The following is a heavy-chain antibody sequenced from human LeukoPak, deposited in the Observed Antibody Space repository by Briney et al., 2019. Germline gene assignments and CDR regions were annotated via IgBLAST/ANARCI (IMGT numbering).Heavy chain of an antibody. CDR2: IFHSGST. CDR1: GGSISSGGYS. D-gene: IGHD6-6*01. V-gene: IGHV4-30-2*01. CDR3: ARDYSSSSQHDAFDI. J-gene: IGHJ3*02. Sequence: PSQTLPLTCAVSGGSISSGGYSWSWIRQPPGKGLEWIGYIFHSGSTYYNPSLKSRVTISVDRSKNQFSLKLSSVTAADTAVYYCARDYSSSSQHDAFDIWGQGTMVTVSS.